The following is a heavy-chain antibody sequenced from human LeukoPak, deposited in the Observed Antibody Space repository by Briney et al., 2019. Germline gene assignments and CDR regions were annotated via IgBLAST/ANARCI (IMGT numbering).Heavy chain of an antibody. CDR3: ARETDDAFDI. V-gene: IGHV3-64*01. Sequence: GGSLRLSCSASGFTFNTYWMSWVRQAPGKGLEYVSVISSNGGSTYYANSMKDRFTISRDNSKNTLYLQMGSLRAEDMAVYYCARETDDAFDIWGQGTMVTVSS. J-gene: IGHJ3*02. CDR2: ISSNGGST. CDR1: GFTFNTYW.